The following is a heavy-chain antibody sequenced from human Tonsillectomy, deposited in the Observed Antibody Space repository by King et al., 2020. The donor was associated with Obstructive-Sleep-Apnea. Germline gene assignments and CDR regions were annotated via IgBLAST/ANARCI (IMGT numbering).Heavy chain of an antibody. Sequence: VQLVESGGGVVQPGRSLRLSCAASGFTFSSYGMHWVRQAPGKGLEWVAVIWYDGSNKYYADSVKGRFTISRDNSKNTLSLQMNSLRAEDTAVYYCARDKYGSGSLDYWGQGTLVTVSS. CDR1: GFTFSSYG. J-gene: IGHJ4*02. CDR3: ARDKYGSGSLDY. V-gene: IGHV3-33*01. D-gene: IGHD3-10*01. CDR2: IWYDGSNK.